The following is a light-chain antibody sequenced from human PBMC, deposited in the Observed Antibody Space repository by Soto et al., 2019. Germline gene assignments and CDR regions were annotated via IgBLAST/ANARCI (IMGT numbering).Light chain of an antibody. V-gene: IGLV1-47*01. Sequence: QSVVTQPTSASETPGQRVTISCSGTSYNIGRNYVYWYQQLPGTAPKLVIHINNQRPSGVPDRYSGSKSCTSASLVISGLRSADEAEYYCAVWDASLSDWVFCGGTTLTVL. CDR1: SYNIGRNY. CDR3: AVWDASLSDWV. CDR2: INN. J-gene: IGLJ3*02.